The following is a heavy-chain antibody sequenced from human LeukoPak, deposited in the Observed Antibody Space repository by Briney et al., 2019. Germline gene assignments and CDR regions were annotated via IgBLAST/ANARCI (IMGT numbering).Heavy chain of an antibody. Sequence: GGSLRLSCAASGFTFSGYSMNWVRQAPGKGLEWVSSISSSSSYIYYADSVKGRFTISRDNAKNSLYLQMNSLRAKDTAVYYCARERILYSSGWYQDWGQGTLVTVSS. V-gene: IGHV3-21*01. CDR3: ARERILYSSGWYQD. J-gene: IGHJ4*02. CDR1: GFTFSGYS. D-gene: IGHD6-19*01. CDR2: ISSSSSYI.